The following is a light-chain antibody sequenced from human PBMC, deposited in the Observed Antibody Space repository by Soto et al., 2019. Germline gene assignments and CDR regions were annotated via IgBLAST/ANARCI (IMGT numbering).Light chain of an antibody. Sequence: QSVLTQPASVSGSPGQSITISCASSDVGNFEHISWYQQHPGKGPKLIIYEDTRRLSGISARFSGYKSGNTAALTISGLQAEDEADYYCSSYPWSSTLYAFAAGTKLTVL. CDR2: EDT. J-gene: IGLJ1*01. V-gene: IGLV2-23*01. CDR1: SSDVGNFEH. CDR3: SSYPWSSTLYA.